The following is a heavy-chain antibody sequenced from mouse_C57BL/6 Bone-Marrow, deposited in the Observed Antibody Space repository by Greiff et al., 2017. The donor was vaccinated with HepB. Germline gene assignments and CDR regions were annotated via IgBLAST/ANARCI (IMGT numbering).Heavy chain of an antibody. CDR3: ARYKGITTVVAPFDY. V-gene: IGHV7-3*01. J-gene: IGHJ2*01. D-gene: IGHD1-1*01. CDR2: IRNKANGYTT. Sequence: EVQLQESGGGLVQPGGSLSLSCAASGFTFTDYYMSWVRQPPGKALEWLGFIRNKANGYTTEYSASVKGRFTTSRDTSQSILYLQMNALRAEDSATYYCARYKGITTVVAPFDYWGQGTTLTVSS. CDR1: GFTFTDYY.